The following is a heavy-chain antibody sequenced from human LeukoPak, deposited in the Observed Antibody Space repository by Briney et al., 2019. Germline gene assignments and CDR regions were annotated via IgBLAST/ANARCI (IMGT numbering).Heavy chain of an antibody. Sequence: PGGSLRLSCAASGFTFSSYGMHWIRQPPGKGLEWIGEINHSGSTNYNPSLKSRVTISVDTSKNQFSLKLSSVTAADTAVYYCARTSSWSPFDYWGQGTLVTVSS. CDR2: INHSGST. CDR1: GFTFSSYG. V-gene: IGHV4-34*01. D-gene: IGHD6-13*01. J-gene: IGHJ4*02. CDR3: ARTSSWSPFDY.